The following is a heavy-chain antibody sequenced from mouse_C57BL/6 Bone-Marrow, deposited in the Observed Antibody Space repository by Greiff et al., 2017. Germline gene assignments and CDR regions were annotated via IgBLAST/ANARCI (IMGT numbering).Heavy chain of an antibody. CDR1: GFTFSSYT. J-gene: IGHJ4*01. CDR3: ARHSYGSSYGAMDY. Sequence: VQLKESGGGLVKPGGSLKLSCAASGFTFSSYTMSWVRQTPEKRLEWVATISGGGGNTYYPDSVKGRFTISRDNAKNTLYLQMSSLRSEDTALYYCARHSYGSSYGAMDYWGQGTSVTVSS. D-gene: IGHD1-1*01. V-gene: IGHV5-9*01. CDR2: ISGGGGNT.